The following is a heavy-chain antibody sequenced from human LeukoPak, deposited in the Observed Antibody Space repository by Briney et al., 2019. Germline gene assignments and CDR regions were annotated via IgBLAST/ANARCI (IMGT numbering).Heavy chain of an antibody. CDR3: ARDPGYCSGGSCPPWHFDL. CDR1: GFTFDDYG. V-gene: IGHV3-20*04. D-gene: IGHD2-15*01. CDR2: INWNGGST. J-gene: IGHJ2*01. Sequence: PGGSLRLSCAASGFTFDDYGMSWVRQAPGKGLEWVSGINWNGGSTGYADSVKGRFTISRDNAKNSLYLQMNSLRAEDTALYYCARDPGYCSGGSCPPWHFDLWGRGTLVTVSS.